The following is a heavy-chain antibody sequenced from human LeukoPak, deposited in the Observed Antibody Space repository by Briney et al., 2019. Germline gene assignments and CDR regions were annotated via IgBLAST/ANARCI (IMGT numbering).Heavy chain of an antibody. CDR1: GSTFSSYS. D-gene: IGHD1-26*01. CDR3: AKEYPENIVGASRPAFDI. CDR2: ISSSSNI. J-gene: IGHJ3*02. Sequence: GGSLRLSCAASGSTFSSYSMNWVRQAPGKGLEWVSSISSSSNIYYADSVKGRFTISRDNAKNSLYLQMNSLRAEDTAVYYCAKEYPENIVGASRPAFDIWGQGTMVTVSS. V-gene: IGHV3-21*04.